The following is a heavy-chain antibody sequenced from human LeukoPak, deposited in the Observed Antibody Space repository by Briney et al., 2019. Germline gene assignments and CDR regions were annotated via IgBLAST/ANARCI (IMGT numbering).Heavy chain of an antibody. Sequence: PSETLSLTCTVSGAPFSGYYWGWIRQAAGTGLEWIGRIYTSGRPDYNPSLRSRVTMSVDTSKNQFSLKLSSVTAADTAVYYCARGQFIAARLFDYWGQGTLVTVSS. D-gene: IGHD6-6*01. CDR1: GAPFSGYY. CDR2: IYTSGRP. J-gene: IGHJ4*02. V-gene: IGHV4-4*07. CDR3: ARGQFIAARLFDY.